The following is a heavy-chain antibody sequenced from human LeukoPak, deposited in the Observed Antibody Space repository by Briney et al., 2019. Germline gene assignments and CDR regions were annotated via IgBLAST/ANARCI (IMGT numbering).Heavy chain of an antibody. CDR1: GGSISSGSYY. J-gene: IGHJ4*02. CDR2: IYTSGST. V-gene: IGHV4-61*02. CDR3: ARWRDGYNLRYYFDY. D-gene: IGHD5-24*01. Sequence: SETLSLTCTVSGGSISSGSYYWSWIRQPAGKGLEWIGRIYTSGSTNYNPSLKSRVTISVDTSKNQFSLKLSSVTAADTAVYYCARWRDGYNLRYYFDYWGQGTLVTVSS.